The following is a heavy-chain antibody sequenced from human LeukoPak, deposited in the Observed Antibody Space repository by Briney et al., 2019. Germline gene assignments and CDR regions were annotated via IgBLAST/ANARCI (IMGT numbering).Heavy chain of an antibody. D-gene: IGHD2-15*01. J-gene: IGHJ2*01. CDR2: INPNSGGT. CDR3: ARDSGYDGWYFDL. Sequence: ASVKVSCKASGYIFTDYYMHWVRQAPGQGLEWMGWINPNSGGTNYARKFQGRVTMTRDTSISTVYMELSRLRSDDTAVYYCARDSGYDGWYFDLWGRGTLVTVSS. V-gene: IGHV1-2*02. CDR1: GYIFTDYY.